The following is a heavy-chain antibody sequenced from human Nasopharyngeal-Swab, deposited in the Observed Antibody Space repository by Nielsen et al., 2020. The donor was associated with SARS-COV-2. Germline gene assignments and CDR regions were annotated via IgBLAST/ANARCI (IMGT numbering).Heavy chain of an antibody. CDR3: VYGSGSYYNIYY. J-gene: IGHJ4*02. CDR1: GGTFSSYA. D-gene: IGHD3-10*01. Sequence: SVKVSCKASGGTFSSYAISWVRQAPGQGLEWMGGIIPIVGTANYAQKFQGRVTITADESTSTAYMELSSLRSEDTAVYYCVYGSGSYYNIYYWGQGTLVTVSS. CDR2: IIPIVGTA. V-gene: IGHV1-69*13.